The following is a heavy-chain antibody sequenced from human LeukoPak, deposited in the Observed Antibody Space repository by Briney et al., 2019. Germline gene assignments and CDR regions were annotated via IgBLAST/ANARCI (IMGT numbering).Heavy chain of an antibody. V-gene: IGHV3-33*06. CDR3: AKWGAAAGRYFDY. D-gene: IGHD6-13*01. Sequence: SCKASGYTFTGYYMHWVRQAPGKGLEWVAVIWYDGSNKYYADSVKGRFTISRDNSKNTLYLQMNSLRAEDTAVYYCAKWGAAAGRYFDYWGQGTLVTVSS. CDR2: IWYDGSNK. CDR1: GYTFTGYY. J-gene: IGHJ4*02.